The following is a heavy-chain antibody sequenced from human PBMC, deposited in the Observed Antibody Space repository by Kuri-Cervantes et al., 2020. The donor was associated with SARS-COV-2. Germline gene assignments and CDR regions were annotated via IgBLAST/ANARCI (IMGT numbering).Heavy chain of an antibody. CDR2: IRSKAYGGTT. Sequence: GGPLRLSCTASGFTFGDYAMSWFRQAPGKGLEWVGFIRSKAYGGTTEYAASVKGRFTISRDDSKSIAYLQMNSLKTEDTAVYYCTSIVVVPAANYWGQGTLVTVSS. CDR1: GFTFGDYA. CDR3: TSIVVVPAANY. V-gene: IGHV3-49*03. J-gene: IGHJ4*02. D-gene: IGHD2-2*01.